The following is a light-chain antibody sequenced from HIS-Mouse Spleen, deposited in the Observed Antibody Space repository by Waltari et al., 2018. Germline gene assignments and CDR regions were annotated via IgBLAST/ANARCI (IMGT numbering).Light chain of an antibody. J-gene: IGKJ1*01. CDR1: HGISSY. Sequence: DIQLTQSPSFLSASVGDRVTITCRASHGISSYLAWYQQEPGKAPKLLIYASSTLRSGVPSRFCASGSVTEFTLTISSLQPEDFATYYCQQLNSYPWTFGQGTKVEIK. CDR2: ASS. V-gene: IGKV1-9*01. CDR3: QQLNSYPWT.